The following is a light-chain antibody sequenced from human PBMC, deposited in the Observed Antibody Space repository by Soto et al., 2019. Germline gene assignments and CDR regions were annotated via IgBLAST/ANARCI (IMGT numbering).Light chain of an antibody. J-gene: IGKJ5*01. CDR3: QQRSNWPPIT. V-gene: IGKV3-11*01. CDR2: DAS. Sequence: EIVLTQSPATLSLSPGERATLSCRASQSVSSYLAWYQQKPGQAPRLPIYDASNRATGIPARFSGSGSGTDVTLTISSLEPEDFAVYYCQQRSNWPPITFGQGTRLEIK. CDR1: QSVSSY.